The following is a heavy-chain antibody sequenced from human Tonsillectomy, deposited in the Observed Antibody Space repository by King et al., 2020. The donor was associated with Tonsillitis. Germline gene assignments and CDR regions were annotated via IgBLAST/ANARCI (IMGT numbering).Heavy chain of an antibody. D-gene: IGHD3-22*01. CDR3: AARYYYDSSGPLRFDP. CDR1: GFTFGDYA. V-gene: IGHV3-43*02. Sequence: VQLVESGGGVVQPGGSLRLSCAASGFTFGDYAMHWVRQAPGKGLEWISLISGDDGSTYYADSVKGRFTISIDISKNSLYLQMNSLRTEDTALYYCAARYYYDSSGPLRFDPWGQGTLVTVSS. J-gene: IGHJ5*02. CDR2: ISGDDGST.